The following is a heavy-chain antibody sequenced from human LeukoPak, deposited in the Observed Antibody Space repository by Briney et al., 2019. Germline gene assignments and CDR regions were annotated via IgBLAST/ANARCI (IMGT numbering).Heavy chain of an antibody. CDR1: GGTFSSYA. D-gene: IGHD5-12*01. CDR3: ARVPSGYDSPYYFDY. Sequence: GSSVTVSCTASGGTFSSYAISWVRQAPGQGLEWMGGIIPIFGTANYAQKFQGRVTITADESTSTAYMELSSLRSEDTAVYYCARVPSGYDSPYYFDYWGQGTLVTVSS. J-gene: IGHJ4*02. V-gene: IGHV1-69*01. CDR2: IIPIFGTA.